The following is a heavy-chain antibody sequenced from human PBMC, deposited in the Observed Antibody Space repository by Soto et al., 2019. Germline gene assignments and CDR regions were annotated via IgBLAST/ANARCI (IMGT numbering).Heavy chain of an antibody. Sequence: QVQLQQWGAGLLKPSETLSLTCAVYGGSFSGYYWSWIRQPPGKGLEWIGEINHSGSTNYNPSLKSRVTISVDTSKNQFSLKLSSVTAADTAVYYCARGVDGSGYYYYYYMDVWGKGTTVTVSS. J-gene: IGHJ6*03. CDR3: ARGVDGSGYYYYYYMDV. CDR1: GGSFSGYY. V-gene: IGHV4-34*01. D-gene: IGHD3-10*01. CDR2: INHSGST.